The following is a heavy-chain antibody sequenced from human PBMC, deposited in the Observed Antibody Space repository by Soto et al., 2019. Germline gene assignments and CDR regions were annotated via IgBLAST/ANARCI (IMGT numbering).Heavy chain of an antibody. J-gene: IGHJ4*02. CDR3: AKATRGGAATLIRDY. CDR2: ISGSGGST. D-gene: IGHD6-13*01. Sequence: EVQLLESGGGLVQPGGSLRLSCAAAGFTFSIYAMSWVRQAPGKGLEWVSAISGSGGSTYYADSVKGRFTISRDNSKNTRYLQMNSLRADDTAVYYCAKATRGGAATLIRDYCGQGTLVTVSS. V-gene: IGHV3-23*01. CDR1: GFTFSIYA.